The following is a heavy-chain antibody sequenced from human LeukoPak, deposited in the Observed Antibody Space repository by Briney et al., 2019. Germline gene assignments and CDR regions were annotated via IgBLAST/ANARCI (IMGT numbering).Heavy chain of an antibody. CDR3: ARVQATVAIFLDY. J-gene: IGHJ4*02. CDR1: GYSISSGYY. Sequence: SETLSLTCTVSGYSISSGYYWGWIRQPAGKGLEWIGRIYTSGSTNYNPSLKSRVTISVDTSKNQFSLKLSSVTAADTAVYYCARVQATVAIFLDYWGQGTLVTVSS. CDR2: IYTSGST. V-gene: IGHV4-61*02. D-gene: IGHD4-17*01.